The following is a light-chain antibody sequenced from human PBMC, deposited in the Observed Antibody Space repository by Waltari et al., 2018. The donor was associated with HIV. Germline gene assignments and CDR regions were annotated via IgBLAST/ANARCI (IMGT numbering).Light chain of an antibody. Sequence: TISCSGSSSNIGSNYVYWYQQLPGTAPKLLIYRNNQRPPGVPDRFSGSKSGTSASLAISGLRSEDEADYYCAAWDDSLSGWVFGGGTKLTVL. V-gene: IGLV1-47*01. J-gene: IGLJ3*02. CDR1: SSNIGSNY. CDR3: AAWDDSLSGWV. CDR2: RNN.